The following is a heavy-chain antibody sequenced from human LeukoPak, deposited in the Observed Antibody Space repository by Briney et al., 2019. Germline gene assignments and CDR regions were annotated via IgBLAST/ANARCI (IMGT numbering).Heavy chain of an antibody. CDR3: VRHASGEDY. J-gene: IGHJ4*02. Sequence: SETLSLTCTVSGGSISSSSYYWGLIRQPPGKGLEWIGSIYYSGNTYYNPSPKSRVTISVDTSKNQFSLKLSSVTAADTAVYYCVRHASGEDYWGQGTLVTVSS. CDR1: GGSISSSSYY. D-gene: IGHD2-15*01. V-gene: IGHV4-39*01. CDR2: IYYSGNT.